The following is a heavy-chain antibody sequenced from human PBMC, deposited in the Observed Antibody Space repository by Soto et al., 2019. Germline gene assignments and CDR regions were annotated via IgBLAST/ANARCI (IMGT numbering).Heavy chain of an antibody. J-gene: IGHJ3*01. Sequence: ASVKVSCKASGYPFTSHGITWVRQAPGQGLEWMGWISAYNGDTKYAQKVQGRVTTTTDTSTSTAYMEVRSLRSDDTAVYYCARAAGLVGAIAPDGFDGWGQGTMVTVSS. CDR3: ARAAGLVGAIAPDGFDG. CDR2: ISAYNGDT. D-gene: IGHD1-26*01. V-gene: IGHV1-18*01. CDR1: GYPFTSHG.